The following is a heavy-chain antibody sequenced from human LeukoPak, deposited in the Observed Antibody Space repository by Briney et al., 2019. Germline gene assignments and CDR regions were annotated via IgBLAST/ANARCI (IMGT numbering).Heavy chain of an antibody. CDR1: GFNFRNFE. V-gene: IGHV3-48*03. J-gene: IGHJ3*02. D-gene: IGHD6-6*01. CDR3: ARLTRVSQGQDAFDI. CDR2: IGTTGGTI. Sequence: GGSLRLSCATSGFNFRNFEMTWDRQAPGKGLEWVSYIGTTGGTIYHADSVKGRFTTSRDNSNNSLSLHMNSLRAEDTAVYYCARLTRVSQGQDAFDIWGQGTVVAVSS.